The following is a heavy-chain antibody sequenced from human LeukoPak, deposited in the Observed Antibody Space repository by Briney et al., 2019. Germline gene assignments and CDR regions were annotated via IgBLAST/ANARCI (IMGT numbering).Heavy chain of an antibody. Sequence: GGSLRLSCAASGLSLKDYEMTWVRQAPGKGLEWVSYISSSGRTIYYADSVKGRFTISRDNSKNTLYLQMNSLRAEDTAVYYCARRSGIAVAGAFDYWGQGTLVTVSS. CDR3: ARRSGIAVAGAFDY. J-gene: IGHJ4*02. V-gene: IGHV3-11*01. D-gene: IGHD6-19*01. CDR1: GLSLKDYE. CDR2: ISSSGRTI.